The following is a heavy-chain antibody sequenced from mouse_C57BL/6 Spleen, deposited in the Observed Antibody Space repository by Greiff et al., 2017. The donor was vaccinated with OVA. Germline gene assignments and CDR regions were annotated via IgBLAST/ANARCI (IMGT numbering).Heavy chain of an antibody. CDR3: AREGALYRAMDY. CDR1: GFTFSDYY. CDR2: INYDGSST. Sequence: EVHLVESEGGLVQPGSSMKLSCTASGFTFSDYYMAWVRQVPEKGLEWVANINYDGSSTYYLDSLKSRFIISRDNAKNILYLQMSSLKSEDTATYYCAREGALYRAMDYWGQGTSVTVSS. J-gene: IGHJ4*01. V-gene: IGHV5-16*01.